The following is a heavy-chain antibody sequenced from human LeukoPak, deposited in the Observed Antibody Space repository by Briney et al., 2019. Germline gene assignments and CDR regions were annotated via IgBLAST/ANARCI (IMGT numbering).Heavy chain of an antibody. Sequence: PSETLSLTCTVSGGSISSYYWSWIRQPPGKGLEWIGYIYYSGSTNYNTSLKSRVTISVDTSKIQFSLKLISVNAADTDVCYCARVSVVPAAMDYYYGMGVWGRGTTVTVSS. V-gene: IGHV4-59*01. J-gene: IGHJ6*04. CDR2: IYYSGST. CDR3: ARVSVVPAAMDYYYGMGV. CDR1: GGSISSYY. D-gene: IGHD2-2*01.